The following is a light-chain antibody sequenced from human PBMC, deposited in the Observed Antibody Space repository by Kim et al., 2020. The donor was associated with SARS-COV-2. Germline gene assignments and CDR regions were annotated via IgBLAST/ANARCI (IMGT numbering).Light chain of an antibody. CDR1: QSVSSSY. CDR2: DAS. V-gene: IGKV3D-20*01. CDR3: QQYGSSPYT. Sequence: LSPGESATLSCWASQSVSSSYLAWYQQKPGLAPRLLICDASSRATGIPDRFSGSGSGTDFTLTISRLEPEDFAVYYCQQYGSSPYTFGQGTKLEI. J-gene: IGKJ2*01.